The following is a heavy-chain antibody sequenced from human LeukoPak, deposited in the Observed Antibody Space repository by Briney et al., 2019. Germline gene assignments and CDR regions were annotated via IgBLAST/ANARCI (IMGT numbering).Heavy chain of an antibody. CDR1: GGSISSYY. CDR3: ARRKDHSGSTRWWFDP. J-gene: IGHJ5*02. Sequence: SETLSLTCTVSGGSISSYYWNWIRQPPGKGLEWIGYISYSGSTNYNPSLKSRATISVDTSKKHISLQMRSVTAADTAIYYCARRKDHSGSTRWWFDPWGQGTLVTVSS. CDR2: ISYSGST. V-gene: IGHV4-59*08. D-gene: IGHD3-22*01.